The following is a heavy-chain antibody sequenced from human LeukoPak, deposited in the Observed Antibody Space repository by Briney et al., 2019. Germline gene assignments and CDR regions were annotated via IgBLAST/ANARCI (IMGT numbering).Heavy chain of an antibody. Sequence: GGSLRLSCAASGFTFSAYPIHWVRQAPGKGLEYVSAISSNGGITYYANSVKGRFTISRDNSKNTVYLQMGSLRAEDMAVYYCARVKSEGGSYYYLDVWGKGTTVIVSS. CDR1: GFTFSAYP. V-gene: IGHV3-64*01. CDR2: ISSNGGIT. CDR3: ARVKSEGGSYYYLDV. J-gene: IGHJ6*03. D-gene: IGHD3-16*01.